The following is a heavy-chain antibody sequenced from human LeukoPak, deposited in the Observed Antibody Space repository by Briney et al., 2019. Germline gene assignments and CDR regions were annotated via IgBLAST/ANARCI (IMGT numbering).Heavy chain of an antibody. J-gene: IGHJ4*02. Sequence: GGSLRLSCAASGFTFNSYAMSWVRQAPGKGLEWVSTISGSGGSTYYADSVKGRFTISRDNSENTLYLQMNALRAEDTAVYYCARRVLRAVGFFDYWVQGALVTVSS. CDR2: ISGSGGST. CDR3: ARRVLRAVGFFDY. CDR1: GFTFNSYA. D-gene: IGHD6-13*01. V-gene: IGHV3-23*01.